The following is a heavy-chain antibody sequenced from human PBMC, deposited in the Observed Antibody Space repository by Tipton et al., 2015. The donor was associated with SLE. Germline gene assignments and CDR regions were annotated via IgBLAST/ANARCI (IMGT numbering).Heavy chain of an antibody. D-gene: IGHD7-27*01. CDR1: GYTFTSYG. V-gene: IGHV1-69*13. CDR3: ATDGEGDLYYFDY. CDR2: IIPIFGTA. Sequence: QSGPEVKKPGASVKVSCKASGYTFTSYGISWVRQAPGQGLEWMGGIIPIFGTANYAQKFQGRVTITADESTSTAYMELSSLRSEDTAIYYCATDGEGDLYYFDYWGQGTPVTVSS. J-gene: IGHJ4*02.